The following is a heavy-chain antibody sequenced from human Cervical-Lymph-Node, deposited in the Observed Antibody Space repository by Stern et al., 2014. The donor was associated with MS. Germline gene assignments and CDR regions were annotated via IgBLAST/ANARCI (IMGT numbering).Heavy chain of an antibody. V-gene: IGHV5-51*01. Sequence: MQLVQSGAEVKKPGESLKISCKLSGYSFTIYYIAWVRQMPGKCLELMGVIYPYDPDTKYSPSFQGQVTISADKSITTAYLQWSSLRASDTAMYYCARHVQGFDYWGQGTLVTVSS. CDR2: IYPYDPDT. J-gene: IGHJ4*02. CDR3: ARHVQGFDY. CDR1: GYSFTIYY.